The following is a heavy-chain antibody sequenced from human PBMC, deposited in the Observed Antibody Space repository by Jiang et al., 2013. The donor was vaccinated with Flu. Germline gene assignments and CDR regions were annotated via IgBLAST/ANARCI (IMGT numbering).Heavy chain of an antibody. CDR1: GFSVRSYY. CDR3: ARHPPYSSTWYPIDY. V-gene: IGHV3-53*01. J-gene: IGHJ4*02. CDR2: IYSGGST. Sequence: VQLVESGGGLIQPGGSLRLSCAASGFSVRSYYMTWVRQAPGKGLEWVSIIYSGGSTFYADSVKGRFTISRDTSKNTLYLQMNTLRAEDTALYYCARHPPYSSTWYPIDYWGQGTLVTVSS. D-gene: IGHD6-13*01.